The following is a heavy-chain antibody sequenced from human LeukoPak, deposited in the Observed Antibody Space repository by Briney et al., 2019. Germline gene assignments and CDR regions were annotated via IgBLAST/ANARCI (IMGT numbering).Heavy chain of an antibody. D-gene: IGHD3-10*01. J-gene: IGHJ4*02. CDR3: ARRLYYYGSGTQN. V-gene: IGHV4-34*01. Sequence: SETLSLTCAVYGGSFSGYYWSWIRQPPGKGLEWIGEINHSGSTNYNPSLKSRVTISVDTSKNQFSLKLSSVTAADTAVYYCARRLYYYGSGTQNWGQGTLVTVSS. CDR1: GGSFSGYY. CDR2: INHSGST.